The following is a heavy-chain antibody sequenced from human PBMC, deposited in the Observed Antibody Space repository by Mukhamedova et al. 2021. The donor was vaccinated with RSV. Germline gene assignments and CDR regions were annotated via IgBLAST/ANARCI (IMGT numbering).Heavy chain of an antibody. CDR2: ISYDGSNK. CDR1: SSYA. Sequence: SSYAMHWVRQAPGKGLEWVAVISYDGSNKYYADSVKGRFTISRDNSKNTLYLQMNSLRAEDTAVYYCASGGPAAYYNWFDPWGQG. CDR3: ASGGPAAYYNWFDP. J-gene: IGHJ5*02. V-gene: IGHV3-30-3*01. D-gene: IGHD2-2*01.